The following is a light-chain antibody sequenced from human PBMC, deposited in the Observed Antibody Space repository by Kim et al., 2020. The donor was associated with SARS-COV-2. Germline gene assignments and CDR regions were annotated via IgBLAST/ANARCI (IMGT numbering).Light chain of an antibody. CDR1: KLGDKY. CDR3: QAWDICPVV. CDR2: QDS. Sequence: SYELTRPPSVSVSPGQTASITCSGDKLGDKYACWYQQKPGQSPVLVIYQDSKRPSGIPERFSGSNSGNTATLTISGTQAMDEADYYCQAWDICPVVFGGG. V-gene: IGLV3-1*01. J-gene: IGLJ2*01.